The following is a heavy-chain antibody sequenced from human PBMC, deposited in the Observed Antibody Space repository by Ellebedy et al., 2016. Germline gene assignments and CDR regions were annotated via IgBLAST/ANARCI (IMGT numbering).Heavy chain of an antibody. V-gene: IGHV1-46*01. CDR2: INPSGGST. D-gene: IGHD6-13*01. CDR1: GYTFTSYY. Sequence: ASVKVSCKASGYTFTSYYMHWVRQPPGQGLEWMGIINPSGGSTSNAQKIQGRVTMTRDTSTSTVYMELTSLRSEDTAVYYCARGGSGTDWYFDLWGRGTLVTVSS. J-gene: IGHJ2*01. CDR3: ARGGSGTDWYFDL.